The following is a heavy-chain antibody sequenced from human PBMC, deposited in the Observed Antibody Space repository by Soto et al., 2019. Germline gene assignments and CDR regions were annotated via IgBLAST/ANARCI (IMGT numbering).Heavy chain of an antibody. CDR3: ARSYRRYCSGGSCYSYYYYDMDV. CDR1: GGSISSYY. V-gene: IGHV4-59*01. CDR2: IDYRGST. D-gene: IGHD2-15*01. J-gene: IGHJ6*03. Sequence: QVQLQESGPGLVKPSETLSLTCTVSGGSISSYYWSWIRQPPGKGLEWIGDIDYRGSTNYNPSLKSRVAISVDASKNQFSLRLSSVHAADTAVYYCARSYRRYCSGGSCYSYYYYDMDVWGKGTTVTVSS.